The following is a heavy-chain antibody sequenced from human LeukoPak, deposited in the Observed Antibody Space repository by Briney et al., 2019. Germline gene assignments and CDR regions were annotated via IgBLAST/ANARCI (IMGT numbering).Heavy chain of an antibody. V-gene: IGHV3-23*01. CDR1: GFTFSSYG. CDR3: AKYGSPYRLYSSEDAFDI. CDR2: ISGSGGST. J-gene: IGHJ3*02. Sequence: GTSLRLSCAASGFTFSSYGMSWVRQAPGKGLEWVSAISGSGGSTNYADSVKGRFTISRDNSKNKLYLQMNSLRAEDTAVYYCAKYGSPYRLYSSEDAFDIWGQGTMVTVSS. D-gene: IGHD3-22*01.